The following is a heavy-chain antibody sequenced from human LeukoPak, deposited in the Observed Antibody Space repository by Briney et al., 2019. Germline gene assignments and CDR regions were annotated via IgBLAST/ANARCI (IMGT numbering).Heavy chain of an antibody. CDR2: ISSSGSTI. CDR3: TTDFLIVDYEDAFDI. J-gene: IGHJ3*02. D-gene: IGHD3-22*01. Sequence: GGSLRLSCAASGFTFSDYNMSWIRQAPGKGLEWVSYISSSGSTIYYADSVKGRFTISRDNAKNSLYLQMNSLKTEDIAVYYCTTDFLIVDYEDAFDIWGQGTMVTVSS. CDR1: GFTFSDYN. V-gene: IGHV3-11*01.